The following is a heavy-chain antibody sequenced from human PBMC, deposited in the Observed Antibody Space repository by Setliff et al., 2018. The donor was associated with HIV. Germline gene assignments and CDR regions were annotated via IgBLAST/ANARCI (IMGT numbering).Heavy chain of an antibody. Sequence: ASVKVSCKASGYTFTSYAMHWVRQAPGQRLEWMGWINAGNGNTKYSQKFQGRVTITRDTSASTAYMELSSLRSEDTAVYYCARGDIVVRSPPFDDWGQGTLVTVSS. CDR2: INAGNGNT. CDR3: ARGDIVVRSPPFDD. D-gene: IGHD2-15*01. V-gene: IGHV1-3*01. J-gene: IGHJ4*02. CDR1: GYTFTSYA.